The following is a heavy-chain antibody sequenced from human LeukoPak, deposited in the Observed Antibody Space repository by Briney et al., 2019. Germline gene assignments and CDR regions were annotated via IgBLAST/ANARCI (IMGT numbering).Heavy chain of an antibody. CDR1: GFTFSSYA. CDR2: ISYDGSNK. V-gene: IGHV3-30-3*01. Sequence: GGSLRLSCAASGFTFSSYAMHWVRQAPGKGLEWVAVISYDGSNKYYADSVKGRFTISRDNAKNSLYLQMNSLRAEDTAVYYCARAPSMTGPVDYWGQGTLVTVSS. J-gene: IGHJ4*02. D-gene: IGHD2-2*01. CDR3: ARAPSMTGPVDY.